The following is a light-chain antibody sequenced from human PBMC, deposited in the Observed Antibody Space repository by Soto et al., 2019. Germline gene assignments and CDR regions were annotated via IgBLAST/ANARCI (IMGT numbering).Light chain of an antibody. CDR1: QSIRSW. CDR3: QQYDSYST. Sequence: DIQMTQFPSTLSASVGDRVTITCRASQSIRSWLAWYQQKPGKAPNLLIYKASSLPSGVPSRFSGSGYGTEFTLTNSSLQPDDIATYYCQQYDSYSTFGGGTKVQIK. J-gene: IGKJ4*01. CDR2: KAS. V-gene: IGKV1-5*03.